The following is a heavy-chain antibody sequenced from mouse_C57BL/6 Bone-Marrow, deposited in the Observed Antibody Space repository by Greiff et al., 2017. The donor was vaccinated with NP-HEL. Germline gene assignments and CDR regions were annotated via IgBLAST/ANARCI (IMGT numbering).Heavy chain of an antibody. CDR2: IDPENGDT. V-gene: IGHV14-4*01. J-gene: IGHJ1*03. CDR3: TTDDDGWYFDV. D-gene: IGHD2-4*01. CDR1: GFNIKDDY. Sequence: VQLQQSGAELVRPGASAKLSCTASGFNIKDDYMHWVKQRPEQGLEWIGWIDPENGDTEYASKFQGKATITADTSSNTAYLQLSSLTSEDTAVYCCTTDDDGWYFDVWGTGNTVTVSS.